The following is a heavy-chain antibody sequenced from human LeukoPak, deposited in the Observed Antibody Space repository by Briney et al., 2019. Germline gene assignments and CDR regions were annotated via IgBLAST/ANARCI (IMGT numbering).Heavy chain of an antibody. CDR3: AKRGHYYDFDI. J-gene: IGHJ3*02. Sequence: GGSLRLSCAASGFTVSSNYMSWVRQAPGKGLEWVSVIYSGGSTYYADSVKGRFTISRDNSKNTLYLQMNSLRAEDTAVYYCAKRGHYYDFDIWGQGTMVTVSS. V-gene: IGHV3-53*01. D-gene: IGHD3-10*01. CDR2: IYSGGST. CDR1: GFTVSSNY.